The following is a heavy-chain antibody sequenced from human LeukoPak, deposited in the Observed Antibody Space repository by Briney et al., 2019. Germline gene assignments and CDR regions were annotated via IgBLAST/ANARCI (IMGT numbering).Heavy chain of an antibody. CDR2: ISSSSSYI. V-gene: IGHV3-21*04. J-gene: IGHJ3*02. CDR3: AKDKGGRGPAAPEDAFDI. Sequence: PGGSLRLSGAASGFTFSSYSMNWVRQAPGKGLEWVSSISSSSSYIYYADSVKGRFTISRDNSKNTLYLQMNSLRAEDTAVYYCAKDKGGRGPAAPEDAFDIWGQGTMVTVSS. D-gene: IGHD2-2*01. CDR1: GFTFSSYS.